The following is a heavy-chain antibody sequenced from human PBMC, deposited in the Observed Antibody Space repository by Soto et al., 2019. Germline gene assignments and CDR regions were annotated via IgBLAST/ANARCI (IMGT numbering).Heavy chain of an antibody. J-gene: IGHJ6*02. D-gene: IGHD1-26*01. Sequence: GGSLRLSCAASGFTFRSYGMHWVRQAPGKGLEWVSGISGSGKNTYYADSVKGRFSISRDNSKNTLYLQMNSLKASDTAMYYCARHRHSGSYWYYYYGMDVWGQGTTVTVSS. CDR3: ARHRHSGSYWYYYYGMDV. CDR1: GFTFRSYG. CDR2: ISGSGKNT. V-gene: IGHV3-23*01.